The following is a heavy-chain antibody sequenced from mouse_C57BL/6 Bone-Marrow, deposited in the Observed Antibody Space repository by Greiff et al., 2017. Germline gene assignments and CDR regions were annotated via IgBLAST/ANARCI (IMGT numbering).Heavy chain of an antibody. CDR1: GFTFSDYY. J-gene: IGHJ3*01. V-gene: IGHV5-16*01. CDR3: AREGDYYGYDGAWFAY. CDR2: INYDGSST. D-gene: IGHD2-2*01. Sequence: EVKLVESEGGLVQPGSSMKLSCTASGFTFSDYYMAWVRQVPEKGLEWVANINYDGSSTYYLDSLKSRFIISGDNAKNILYLQMSSLKSEDTATYYCAREGDYYGYDGAWFAYWGQGTLVTVSA.